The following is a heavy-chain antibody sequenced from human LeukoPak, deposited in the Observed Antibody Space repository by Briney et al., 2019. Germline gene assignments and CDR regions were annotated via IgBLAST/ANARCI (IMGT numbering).Heavy chain of an antibody. J-gene: IGHJ5*02. V-gene: IGHV4-39*01. D-gene: IGHD3/OR15-3a*01. CDR1: GGSISSSSYY. CDR3: ARHSGLNWFDP. CDR2: TYYSGST. Sequence: SETLSLTCTVSGGSISSSSYYWGWIRQPPGKGLEWIASTYYSGSTYYNLSLRSRVTISVDTSQNTCSLKLSSVTAADTAVYYCARHSGLNWFDPWGQGTLVTVSS.